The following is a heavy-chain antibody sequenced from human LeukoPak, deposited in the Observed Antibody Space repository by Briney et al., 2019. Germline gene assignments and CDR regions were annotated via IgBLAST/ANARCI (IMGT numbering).Heavy chain of an antibody. CDR1: GYTFTIYG. Sequence: ASGNVACKASGYTFTIYGIRGVRQAPGQGREGMGWISAYNVNTNYAQKLQGRVTITTDTSTSTAYRDLRSLRSDDTAVYYCARVDYSNSYSSNWFDPWGQGTLVTVSS. D-gene: IGHD4-11*01. CDR2: ISAYNVNT. CDR3: ARVDYSNSYSSNWFDP. J-gene: IGHJ5*02. V-gene: IGHV1-18*01.